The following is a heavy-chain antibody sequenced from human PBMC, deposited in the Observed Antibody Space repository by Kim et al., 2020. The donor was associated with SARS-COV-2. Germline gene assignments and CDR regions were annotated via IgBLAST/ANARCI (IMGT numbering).Heavy chain of an antibody. D-gene: IGHD2-15*01. V-gene: IGHV4-4*08. CDR2: IYSSGNT. J-gene: IGHJ4*02. CDR3: ARSFCSGGRCYYNRPFDF. Sequence: SETLSLTCKVSGGSINNYYWNWIRQSPGKGLEWIGYIYSSGNTNYNPSLERRVTITVDTSRNQFSLSLTSVTAADTAVYYCARSFCSGGRCYYNRPFDFGGLGTLVTVSP. CDR1: GGSINNYY.